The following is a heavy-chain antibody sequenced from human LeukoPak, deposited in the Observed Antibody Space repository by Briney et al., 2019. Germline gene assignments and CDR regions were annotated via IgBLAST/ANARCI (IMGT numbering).Heavy chain of an antibody. CDR2: IWYDGSNK. V-gene: IGHV3-33*01. CDR1: GFTFSSYG. D-gene: IGHD3-10*01. CDR3: ARREFVNYGMDV. Sequence: GGSLRLSCAASGFTFSSYGMHWARQAPGKGLEWVAVIWYDGSNKYYADSVKGRFTISRDNSKNTLYLQMNSLRAEDTAVYYCARREFVNYGMDVWGQGTTVTVSS. J-gene: IGHJ6*02.